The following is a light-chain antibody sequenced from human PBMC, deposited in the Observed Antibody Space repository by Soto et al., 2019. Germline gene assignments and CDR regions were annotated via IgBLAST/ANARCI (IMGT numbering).Light chain of an antibody. CDR1: TGDVTSGHY. CDR3: LLAYSSSRPV. V-gene: IGLV7-46*01. J-gene: IGLJ2*01. CDR2: DTS. Sequence: QAVVTQEPSLTVSPGGTVTLTCGSSTGDVTSGHYPYWFQQTPGQATRTLIYDTSNKHSWTPARFSGSLLGGKAALTLSGAQPEDEAIYYCLLAYSSSRPVFGVGTQITVL.